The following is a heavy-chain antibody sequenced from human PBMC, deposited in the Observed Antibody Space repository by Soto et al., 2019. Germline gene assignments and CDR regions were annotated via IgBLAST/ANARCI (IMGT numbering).Heavy chain of an antibody. Sequence: GGSLRLSCPASGFIFSESTIYWVRQVPGKGLEAISAVSTSGRSTYYADSVKDRFTISRDNSKNTLFLQMGSLRPEDTAIYYCVKQAHGLDGVAFDYWGQGTQVTVSS. V-gene: IGHV3-64D*06. D-gene: IGHD2-15*01. CDR2: VSTSGRST. CDR1: GFIFSEST. CDR3: VKQAHGLDGVAFDY. J-gene: IGHJ4*02.